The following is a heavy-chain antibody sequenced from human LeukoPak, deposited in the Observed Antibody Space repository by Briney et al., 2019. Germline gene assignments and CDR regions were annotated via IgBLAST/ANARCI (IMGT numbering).Heavy chain of an antibody. J-gene: IGHJ4*02. D-gene: IGHD6-13*01. CDR2: ISSSSSYI. CDR1: GFTSSSYS. CDR3: ARDLRYSSSWYLPPFDY. V-gene: IGHV3-21*01. Sequence: GGSLRLSCAASGFTSSSYSMNWVRQAPGKGLEWVSSISSSSSYIYYADSVKGRFTISRDNAKNSLYLQMNSLRAEDTAVYYCARDLRYSSSWYLPPFDYWGQGTLVTVSS.